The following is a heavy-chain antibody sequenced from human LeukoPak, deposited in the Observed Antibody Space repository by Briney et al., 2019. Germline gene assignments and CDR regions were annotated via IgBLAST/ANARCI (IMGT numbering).Heavy chain of an antibody. CDR1: GGSLSGYY. CDR3: ARRYYDFWSGYPDYFDY. D-gene: IGHD3-3*01. CDR2: INHSGST. J-gene: IGHJ4*02. V-gene: IGHV4-34*01. Sequence: SETLSLTCAVYGGSLSGYYWSWIRQPPGKGLEWIGEINHSGSTNYNPSLKSRVTISVDTSKNQFSLKLSSVTAADTAVYYCARRYYDFWSGYPDYFDYWGQGTLVTVSS.